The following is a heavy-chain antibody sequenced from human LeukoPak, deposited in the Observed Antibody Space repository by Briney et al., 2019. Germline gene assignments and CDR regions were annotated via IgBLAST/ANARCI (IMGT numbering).Heavy chain of an antibody. CDR3: AKAPREYCSSTSCPNWFDS. D-gene: IGHD2-2*01. Sequence: PGGSLRLSCAASGFTFSSYAMNWVRQAPGKGLQWVSALSGSSGSTYYADPVKGRFTISRDNSKNTLYLQMSSLRAEDTAVYFCAKAPREYCSSTSCPNWFDSWGQGTLVTVSS. CDR2: LSGSSGST. V-gene: IGHV3-23*01. CDR1: GFTFSSYA. J-gene: IGHJ5*01.